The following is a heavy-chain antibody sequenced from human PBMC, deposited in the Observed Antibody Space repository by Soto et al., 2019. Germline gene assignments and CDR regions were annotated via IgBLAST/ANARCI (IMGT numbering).Heavy chain of an antibody. CDR3: IQSRCGGDCLQSYASYYYYGMDG. Sequence: SGPTLVNPTQTLTLTCTFSGFSLSTHGMCVSWIRQPPGKALEWLALIDWDDDKYYNTSLKTRLTISKDTSKNQVVLTMTNMDPVDTATYYCIQSRCGGDCLQSYASYYYYGMDGWGQGTTVTVSS. J-gene: IGHJ6*02. V-gene: IGHV2-70*12. D-gene: IGHD2-21*02. CDR2: IDWDDDK. CDR1: GFSLSTHGMC.